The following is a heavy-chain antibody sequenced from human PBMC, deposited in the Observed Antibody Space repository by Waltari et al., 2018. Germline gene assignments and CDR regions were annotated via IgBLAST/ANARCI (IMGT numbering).Heavy chain of an antibody. CDR2: INYRGTT. D-gene: IGHD2-8*02. V-gene: IGHV4-39*01. Sequence: QLQLQESGPGLVKPSETLSLTCPVSGGSIPSDTSYWSWLRQPPGKGLEWIASINYRGTTYYNPSLKSGVIIPIDTSKNQFSLELNSVTAADTAVYYCARYWVSGGFHFDYWGQGALVTVSS. J-gene: IGHJ4*02. CDR3: ARYWVSGGFHFDY. CDR1: GGSIPSDTSY.